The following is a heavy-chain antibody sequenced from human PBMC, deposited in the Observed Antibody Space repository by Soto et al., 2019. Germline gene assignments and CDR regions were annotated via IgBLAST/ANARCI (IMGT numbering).Heavy chain of an antibody. J-gene: IGHJ6*02. Sequence: GXSVKVSCKASVFTFTSSAVQWVRQARGQRLEWIGWIVVGSGNTNYAQKFQERVTITRDMSTSTAYMELSSLRSEDTAVYYCAADIWGSSGALDYYYYGMDVWGQGTTVTVSS. CDR2: IVVGSGNT. D-gene: IGHD6-6*01. CDR3: AADIWGSSGALDYYYYGMDV. V-gene: IGHV1-58*01. CDR1: VFTFTSSA.